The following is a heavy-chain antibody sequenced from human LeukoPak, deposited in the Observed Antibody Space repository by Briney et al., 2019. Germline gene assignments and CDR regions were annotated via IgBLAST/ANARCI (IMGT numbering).Heavy chain of an antibody. Sequence: GGSLRLSCAASSLSLSVNYMTWVRQSPGKGLEWLSNIYRDGNTYYADSVNGRFSISRDDYKNTLYLEMNSLRAEDTALYYCARYTFRAVDIWGQGSMVTVSS. V-gene: IGHV3-53*01. CDR3: ARYTFRAVDI. J-gene: IGHJ3*02. D-gene: IGHD2-2*02. CDR1: SLSLSVNY. CDR2: IYRDGNT.